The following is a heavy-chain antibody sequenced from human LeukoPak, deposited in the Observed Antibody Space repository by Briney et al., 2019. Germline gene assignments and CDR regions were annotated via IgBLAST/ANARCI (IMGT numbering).Heavy chain of an antibody. CDR1: GYTFTSYG. Sequence: ASVKVSCKASGYTFTSYGISWVRQAPGQGPEWMGWINPNSGGTSYAQKFQGRVTMTRDTSISTAYMELSRLRSDDTAVYYCARAKVIVPDYWGQGTLVTVSS. CDR3: ARAKVIVPDY. V-gene: IGHV1-2*02. J-gene: IGHJ4*02. CDR2: INPNSGGT. D-gene: IGHD5-18*01.